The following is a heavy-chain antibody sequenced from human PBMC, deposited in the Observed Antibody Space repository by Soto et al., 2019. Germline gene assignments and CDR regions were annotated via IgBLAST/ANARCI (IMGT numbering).Heavy chain of an antibody. J-gene: IGHJ6*02. Sequence: ASVKVSCKASGYTFTSYGISWVRQAPGQGLEWMGCISAYNGNTNYAQKLQGRVTMTTDTSTSTAYMELRSLRSDDTAVYYCASPVPLGYCISTSCLRDYGMDVWGQGTTVTVSS. D-gene: IGHD2-2*01. CDR2: ISAYNGNT. CDR1: GYTFTSYG. V-gene: IGHV1-18*01. CDR3: ASPVPLGYCISTSCLRDYGMDV.